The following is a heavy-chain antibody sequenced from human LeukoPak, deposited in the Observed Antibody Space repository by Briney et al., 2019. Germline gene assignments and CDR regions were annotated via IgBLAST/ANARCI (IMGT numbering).Heavy chain of an antibody. V-gene: IGHV4-34*01. CDR2: INHSGST. CDR3: ARGGPYDLGHGFDN. Sequence: WSWIRQXPGKGLEWIGEINHSGSTNYNPSLKSRVTISVDTSKNQFSLKLSSVTAADTAVYYCARGGPYDLGHGFDNWGQGTLVTVSS. J-gene: IGHJ4*02. D-gene: IGHD3-3*01.